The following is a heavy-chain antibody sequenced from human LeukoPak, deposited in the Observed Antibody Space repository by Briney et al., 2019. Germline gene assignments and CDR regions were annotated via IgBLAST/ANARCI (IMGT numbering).Heavy chain of an antibody. D-gene: IGHD3-10*01. CDR3: ASAFGELLMDYYYGMDV. CDR1: GFTFSSYW. J-gene: IGHJ6*02. V-gene: IGHV3-7*01. CDR2: IKQDGSEK. Sequence: GVSLRLSCAASGFTFSSYWMSWVRQAPGKGLEWVANIKQDGSEKYYVDSVKGRFTISRDNAKNSLYLQMNSLRAEDTAVYYCASAFGELLMDYYYGMDVWGQGTTVTVSS.